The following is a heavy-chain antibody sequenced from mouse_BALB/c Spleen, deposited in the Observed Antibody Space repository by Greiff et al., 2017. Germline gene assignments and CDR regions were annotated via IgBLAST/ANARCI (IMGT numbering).Heavy chain of an antibody. D-gene: IGHD2-1*01. J-gene: IGHJ4*01. CDR1: GYSFTGYF. CDR3: GRRGNGNYYYAMDY. V-gene: IGHV1-37*01. Sequence: EVQRVESGPELVKPGASVKISCKASGYSFTGYFMNWVKQSHGKSLEWIGRINPYNGDTFYNQKFKGKATLTVDKSSSTAHMELLSLTSEDSAVYYCGRRGNGNYYYAMDYWGQGTSVTVSS. CDR2: INPYNGDT.